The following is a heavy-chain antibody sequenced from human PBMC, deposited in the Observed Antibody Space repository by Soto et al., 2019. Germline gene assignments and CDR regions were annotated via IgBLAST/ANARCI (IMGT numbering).Heavy chain of an antibody. D-gene: IGHD3-9*01. V-gene: IGHV3-7*03. Sequence: GGSLRLSCAASGSTFSSYWMSWVRQAPGKGLEWVANIKQDGSEKYYVDSVKGRFAISRDNAKNSLYLQMNSLRAEDTAVYYCARESYDILTGYYEADYYYGMDVWGQGTTVTVSS. CDR2: IKQDGSEK. CDR1: GSTFSSYW. CDR3: ARESYDILTGYYEADYYYGMDV. J-gene: IGHJ6*02.